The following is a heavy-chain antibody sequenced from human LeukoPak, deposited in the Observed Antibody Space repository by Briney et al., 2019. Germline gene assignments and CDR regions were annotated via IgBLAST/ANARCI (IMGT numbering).Heavy chain of an antibody. CDR2: ISGSGGST. CDR1: GFTFSSYA. Sequence: GGSLRLSCAASGFTFSSYAMSWVRQAPGKGLEWVSAISGSGGSTYYADSVKGRFTISRDNSKNTLYLQMNSLRAEDTAVYCCAKDRRHYYGSGSYSNWGQGTLVTVSS. D-gene: IGHD3-10*01. V-gene: IGHV3-23*01. J-gene: IGHJ4*02. CDR3: AKDRRHYYGSGSYSN.